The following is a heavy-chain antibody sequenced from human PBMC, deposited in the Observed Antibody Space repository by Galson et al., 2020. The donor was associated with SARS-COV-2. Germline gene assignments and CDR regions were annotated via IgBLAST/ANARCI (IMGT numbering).Heavy chain of an antibody. D-gene: IGHD3-16*01. CDR2: ISWNSGSI. CDR3: AKDRGWGYDYADGYGMDV. J-gene: IGHJ6*02. CDR1: GFTFDDYA. Sequence: GGSLRLSCAASGFTFDDYAMHWVRQAPGKGLEWVSGISWNSGSIGYADSVKGRFTISRDNAKNSLYLQMNSLRAEDTALYYCAKDRGWGYDYADGYGMDVWGQGTTVTVSS. V-gene: IGHV3-9*01.